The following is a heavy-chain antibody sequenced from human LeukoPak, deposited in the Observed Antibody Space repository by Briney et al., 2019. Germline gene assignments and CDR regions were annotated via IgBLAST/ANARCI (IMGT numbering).Heavy chain of an antibody. CDR1: GFTFSNYC. V-gene: IGHV3-48*01. CDR2: ISSNSSTI. J-gene: IGHJ6*03. D-gene: IGHD3-16*01. CDR3: ARALGYYYYMVV. Sequence: GGSLRLSCAASGFTFSNYCMNWVRQDPGKGLEWVSYISSNSSTIYYADSVKGRLTISRDNDKNSLYLQMSSLRAEDTGVYFCARALGYYYYMVVGGKGTTVPVSS.